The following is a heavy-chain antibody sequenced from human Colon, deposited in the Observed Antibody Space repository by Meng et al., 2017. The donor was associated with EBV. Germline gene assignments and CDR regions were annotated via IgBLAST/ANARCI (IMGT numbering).Heavy chain of an antibody. Sequence: QGQRQTSGPGLVKPSQTLSLTCTVSGGSVSSGGYYWTWIRQHPGKGLEWFGHIYYSGSTFYNPSLKRRVIISIDTSKNQFSLNLRSVTAADTAVYYCARVSSGWDYFDYWGQGTLVTVPS. CDR2: IYYSGST. CDR3: ARVSSGWDYFDY. CDR1: GGSVSSGGYY. D-gene: IGHD6-19*01. V-gene: IGHV4-31*03. J-gene: IGHJ4*02.